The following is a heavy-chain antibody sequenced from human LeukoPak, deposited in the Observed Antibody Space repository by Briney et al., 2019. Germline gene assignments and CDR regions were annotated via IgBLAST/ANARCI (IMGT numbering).Heavy chain of an antibody. CDR3: ARGSYVAGYYYYMDV. J-gene: IGHJ6*03. Sequence: GASVKVSCKASGYTFTSYAMHWVRQAPGQRLEWMGWINAGNGNTKYSQEFQGRVTITRDTSASTAYMELSSLRSEDMAVYYCARGSYVAGYYYYMDVWGKGTTVTVSS. CDR2: INAGNGNT. D-gene: IGHD5-18*01. CDR1: GYTFTSYA. V-gene: IGHV1-3*03.